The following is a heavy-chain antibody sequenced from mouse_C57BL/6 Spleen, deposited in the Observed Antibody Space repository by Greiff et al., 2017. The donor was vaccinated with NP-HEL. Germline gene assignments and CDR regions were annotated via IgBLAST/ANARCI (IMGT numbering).Heavy chain of an antibody. Sequence: EVKLVESGPELVKPGASVKIPCKASGYTFTDYNMDWVKQSHGKSLEWIGDINPNNGGTIYNQKFKGKATLTVDKSSSTAYMELRSLTSEDTAVYYCAHRRGNYVPFAYWGQGTLVTVSA. D-gene: IGHD2-1*01. CDR3: AHRRGNYVPFAY. CDR2: INPNNGGT. CDR1: GYTFTDYN. V-gene: IGHV1-18*01. J-gene: IGHJ3*01.